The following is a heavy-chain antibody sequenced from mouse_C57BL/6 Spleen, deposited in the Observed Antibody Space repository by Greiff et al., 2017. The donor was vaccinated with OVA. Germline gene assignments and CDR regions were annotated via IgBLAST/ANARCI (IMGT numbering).Heavy chain of an antibody. V-gene: IGHV14-1*01. CDR3: TTWWDGYDGY. CDR1: GFNIKDYY. CDR2: IDPEDGDT. D-gene: IGHD2-2*01. Sequence: EVQLQQSGAELVRPGASVKLSCTASGFNIKDYYMHWVKQRPEQGLEWIGRIDPEDGDTEYAPKFQGKATMTAGTSSNTAYLQLSSLTSEDTAVYYCTTWWDGYDGYWGQGTTLTVSS. J-gene: IGHJ2*01.